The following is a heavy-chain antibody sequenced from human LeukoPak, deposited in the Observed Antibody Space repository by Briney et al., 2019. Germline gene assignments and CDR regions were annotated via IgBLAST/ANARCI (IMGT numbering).Heavy chain of an antibody. CDR3: ARGIEGYYYDSGYYYYYMDV. D-gene: IGHD3-22*01. CDR2: MNPYSGNT. V-gene: IGHV1-8*01. CDR1: GYSFTSFN. J-gene: IGHJ6*03. Sequence: ASVKVSCKASGYSFTSFNITWVRQAHGQGLEWMGWMNPYSGNTGFAQKFQGRVTMTTDTSISTAYMELSSLTSEDTAVYYCARGIEGYYYDSGYYYYYMDVWGKGTTVTVSS.